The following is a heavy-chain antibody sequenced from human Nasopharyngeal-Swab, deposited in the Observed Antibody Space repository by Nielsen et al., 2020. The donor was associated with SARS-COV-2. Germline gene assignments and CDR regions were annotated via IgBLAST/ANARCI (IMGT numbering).Heavy chain of an antibody. CDR1: RGSIKNYY. Sequence: SETLSLTCTVSRGSIKNYYWNWIRQPAGKGLEWIGHIYMSGTTNYNPSLKSRVTMSVDTSKNQFSLQLNSVTPEDTAVYYCAREVRNRNWVGGMDVWGQGTTVTVSS. CDR2: IYMSGTT. J-gene: IGHJ6*02. D-gene: IGHD7-27*01. V-gene: IGHV4-4*07. CDR3: AREVRNRNWVGGMDV.